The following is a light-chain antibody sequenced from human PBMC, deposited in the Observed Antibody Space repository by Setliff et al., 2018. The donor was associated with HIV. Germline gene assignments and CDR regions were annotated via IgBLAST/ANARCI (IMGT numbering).Light chain of an antibody. J-gene: IGLJ1*01. V-gene: IGLV2-14*03. CDR2: DVT. CDR3: SSYTSSSPYV. CDR1: SSDVGSYNF. Sequence: QSVLAQPASVSGSPGQSITLSCTGTSSDVGSYNFVSWYQQHPGRAPKLMIYDVTKRPSGVSDRFSGSKSGNTASLTISGLQAEDEADYYCSSYTSSSPYVFGTGTKVTVL.